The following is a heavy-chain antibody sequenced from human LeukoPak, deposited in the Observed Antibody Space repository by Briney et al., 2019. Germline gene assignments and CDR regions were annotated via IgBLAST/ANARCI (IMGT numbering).Heavy chain of an antibody. Sequence: GGSLRLSCAASGFTFSSYSMNWVRQAPGKGLDWVSSISSSSSYIYYADSVKGRFTISRDNAKNSLYLQMNSLRAEDTAVYYCARVAPTNYGDSLDYWGQGTLVTVSS. J-gene: IGHJ4*02. CDR3: ARVAPTNYGDSLDY. D-gene: IGHD4-17*01. CDR1: GFTFSSYS. V-gene: IGHV3-21*01. CDR2: ISSSSSYI.